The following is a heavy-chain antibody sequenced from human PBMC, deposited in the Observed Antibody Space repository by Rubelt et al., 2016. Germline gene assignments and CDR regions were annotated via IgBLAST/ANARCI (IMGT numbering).Heavy chain of an antibody. Sequence: QVQLVQSGAEVREPGASVKVSCKASGYTFTSYGISWVRQAPGQGLEWMGIINPGSGSTSYAEKFQGRVTMTKETSTTTVYMDLGSLRSEDTAVYYCARASGGLPVDYWGQGTLVTVSS. V-gene: IGHV1-46*01. D-gene: IGHD3-16*01. CDR3: ARASGGLPVDY. CDR2: INPGSGST. CDR1: GYTFTSYG. J-gene: IGHJ4*02.